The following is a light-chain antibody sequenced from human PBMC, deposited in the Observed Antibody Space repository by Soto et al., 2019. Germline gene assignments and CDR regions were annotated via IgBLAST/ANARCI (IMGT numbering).Light chain of an antibody. J-gene: IGKJ1*01. CDR3: QQYGSLLWT. Sequence: EIVLTQSPGTLSLSPGERATLSCRASQSVSSSYLAWYQQKPGQAPRLRIYGAFSRATGIPDSFSGSGSGTDFTLTISRLAPEDFAVYYCQQYGSLLWTFGQGTKVEIK. V-gene: IGKV3-20*01. CDR1: QSVSSSY. CDR2: GAF.